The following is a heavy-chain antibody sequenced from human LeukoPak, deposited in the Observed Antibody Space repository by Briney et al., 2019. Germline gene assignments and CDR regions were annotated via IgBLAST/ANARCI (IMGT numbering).Heavy chain of an antibody. J-gene: IGHJ4*02. V-gene: IGHV4-59*11. CDR2: IYYSGST. CDR1: GGSISSHY. D-gene: IGHD3-3*01. Sequence: SETLSLTCTVSGGSISSHYWSWIRQPPGKGLEWIGYIYYSGSTNYNPSLKSRVTISVDTSKNQFSLKLSSVTAADTAVYYCAKTHHYGFWSGYPYYFDYWGQGTLVTVSS. CDR3: AKTHHYGFWSGYPYYFDY.